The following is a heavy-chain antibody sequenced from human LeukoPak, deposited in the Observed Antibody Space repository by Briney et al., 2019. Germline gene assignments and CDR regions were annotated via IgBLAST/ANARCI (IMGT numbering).Heavy chain of an antibody. CDR1: GGSFSGYY. V-gene: IGHV4-34*01. CDR2: INHSGST. Sequence: SETLSLTCAVYGGSFSGYYWSWIRQPPGKGLEWIGEINHSGSTNYNPSLKSRVTISVDTSKNQFSLNLSSVTAADTAAYYCAGSGSYYHFDYWGQGTLVTVSS. D-gene: IGHD1-26*01. CDR3: AGSGSYYHFDY. J-gene: IGHJ4*02.